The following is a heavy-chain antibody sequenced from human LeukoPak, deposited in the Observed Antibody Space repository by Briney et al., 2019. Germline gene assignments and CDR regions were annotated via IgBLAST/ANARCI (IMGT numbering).Heavy chain of an antibody. CDR1: GFTFSSYA. D-gene: IGHD3-3*01. CDR3: ASEVGSYDFWSDYTYGMDV. CDR2: ISYDGSNK. V-gene: IGHV3-30-3*01. Sequence: GGSLRLSCAASGFTFSSYAMHWVRQAPGKGLEWVAIISYDGSNKYYADSVKARFTLSRDNPKNTLYLQMNSLRAEDTAVYYCASEVGSYDFWSDYTYGMDVWGQGTTVTVSS. J-gene: IGHJ6*02.